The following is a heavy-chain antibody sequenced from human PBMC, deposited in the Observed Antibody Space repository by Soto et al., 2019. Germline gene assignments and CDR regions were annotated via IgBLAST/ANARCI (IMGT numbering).Heavy chain of an antibody. CDR1: GFTFSNAW. J-gene: IGHJ4*02. V-gene: IGHV3-15*01. CDR3: TTDHIGSGSPRDY. Sequence: GGSLRLSCAASGFTFSNAWMSWVRQAPGKGLEWVGRIKSKTDGGTTDYAAPVKGRFTISRDDSKNTLYLQTNSLKTEDPSVYYCTTDHIGSGSPRDYWGQGTLVTVSS. CDR2: IKSKTDGGTT. D-gene: IGHD3-10*01.